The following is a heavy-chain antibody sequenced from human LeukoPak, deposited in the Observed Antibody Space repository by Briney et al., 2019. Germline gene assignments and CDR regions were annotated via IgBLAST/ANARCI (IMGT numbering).Heavy chain of an antibody. CDR2: IKSKTDGGTT. V-gene: IGHV3-15*07. J-gene: IGHJ6*02. CDR3: TTVWYYYDSSVPEITEESYYYGMDV. CDR1: GFTFSSYS. Sequence: GGSLRLSCAASGFTFSSYSMNWVRQAPGKGLEWVGRIKSKTDGGTTDYAAPVKGRFTISRDDSKNTLYLQMNSLKTEDTAVYYCTTVWYYYDSSVPEITEESYYYGMDVWGQGTTVTVSS. D-gene: IGHD3-22*01.